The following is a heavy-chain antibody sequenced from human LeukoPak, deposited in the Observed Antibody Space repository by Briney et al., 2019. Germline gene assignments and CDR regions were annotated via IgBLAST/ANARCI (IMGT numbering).Heavy chain of an antibody. CDR1: GGSISSYY. J-gene: IGHJ3*02. CDR2: IYTSGST. CDR3: ARGVRWLPDDAFDI. D-gene: IGHD5-24*01. Sequence: ASETLSLTCTVSGGSISSYYWSWIRQPAGKGLEWIGRIYTSGSTNYIPSLKSRVTMSVDTSKNQFSLKLSSVTAADTAVYYCARGVRWLPDDAFDIWGQGTMVTVSS. V-gene: IGHV4-4*07.